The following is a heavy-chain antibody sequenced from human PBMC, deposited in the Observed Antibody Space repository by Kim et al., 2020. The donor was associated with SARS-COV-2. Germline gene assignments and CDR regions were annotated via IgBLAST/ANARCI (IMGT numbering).Heavy chain of an antibody. CDR1: GFTFSRYG. Sequence: GGSLRLSCAASGFTFSRYGMHWVRQAPGKGLEWVAVISYDGSNEYYADSVKGQFTISRDNSRNTLYLQMNSLRAEDTAVYYCAKDRHYYDNSGYYGYWGQGTLVTVSS. CDR2: ISYDGSNE. J-gene: IGHJ4*02. D-gene: IGHD3-22*01. V-gene: IGHV3-30*18. CDR3: AKDRHYYDNSGYYGY.